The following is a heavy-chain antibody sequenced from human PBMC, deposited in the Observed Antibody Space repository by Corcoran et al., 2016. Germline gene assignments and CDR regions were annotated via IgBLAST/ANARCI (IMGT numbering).Heavy chain of an antibody. D-gene: IGHD2-15*01. Sequence: EVQLVESGGGLVKPGGSLRLSCAVSGFTLSSYSMNWVRQAPGKGLEWVSSISTTSDYIYYADSVKGRFTISRDNAKNSLYLQMNTLRAEDTAVYYCARDVCSGGSCYSFISWGQGALVTVSS. J-gene: IGHJ5*02. V-gene: IGHV3-21*01. CDR1: GFTLSSYS. CDR2: ISTTSDYI. CDR3: ARDVCSGGSCYSFIS.